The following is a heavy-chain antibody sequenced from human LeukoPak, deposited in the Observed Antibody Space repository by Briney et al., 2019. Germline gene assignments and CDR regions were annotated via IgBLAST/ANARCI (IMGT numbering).Heavy chain of an antibody. CDR2: IYSAGDT. CDR3: ARDSSSFPNYFDL. CDR1: GFTVGDNY. J-gene: IGHJ4*02. D-gene: IGHD2/OR15-2a*01. V-gene: IGHV3-53*01. Sequence: GGSLRLSCAASGFTVGDNYMGWVRQAPGKGLEWVSLIYSAGDTFYSDSVRGRFTISRDNSKNTLYLQMNSLRAEDTAFYYCARDSSSFPNYFDLWGQGTLVTVSS.